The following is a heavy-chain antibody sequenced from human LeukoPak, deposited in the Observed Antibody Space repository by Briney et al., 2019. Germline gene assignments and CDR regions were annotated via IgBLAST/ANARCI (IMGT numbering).Heavy chain of an antibody. J-gene: IGHJ5*02. Sequence: SVKVSFKASGGTFSSYAISWVRQAPGQGLEWMGGIIPIFGTANYAQKFQGRVTITADESTSTAYMELSSLRSEDTAVYYCARGGTMVRGNWFDPWGQGTLVTVSS. D-gene: IGHD3-10*01. CDR3: ARGGTMVRGNWFDP. V-gene: IGHV1-69*13. CDR1: GGTFSSYA. CDR2: IIPIFGTA.